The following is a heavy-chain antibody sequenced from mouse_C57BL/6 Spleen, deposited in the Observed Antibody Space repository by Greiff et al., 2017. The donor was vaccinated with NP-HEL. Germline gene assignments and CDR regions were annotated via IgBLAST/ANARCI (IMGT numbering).Heavy chain of an antibody. Sequence: VMLVESGAELVKPGASVKISCKASGYAFSSYWMNWVKQRPGKGLEWIGQIYPGDGDTKYNGKFKGKATLTADKSSSTAYMQLSSLTSEDSAVYFCARSYGSSYGYFDVWGTGTTVTVSS. CDR3: ARSYGSSYGYFDV. CDR2: IYPGDGDT. CDR1: GYAFSSYW. V-gene: IGHV1-80*01. D-gene: IGHD1-1*01. J-gene: IGHJ1*03.